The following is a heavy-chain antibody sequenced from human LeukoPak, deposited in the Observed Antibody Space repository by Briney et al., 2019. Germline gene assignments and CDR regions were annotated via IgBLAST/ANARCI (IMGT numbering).Heavy chain of an antibody. D-gene: IGHD6-19*01. CDR2: ISGSGGST. CDR1: GFTFSSYA. Sequence: PGGSLRLSCAASGFTFSSYAMSWVRQAPGKGLEWVSAISGSGGSTYYADSVKGRFTISRDNSKSALYLQMNSLRAEDTAVYYCAKESSGWSNGDYWGQGTLVTVSS. CDR3: AKESSGWSNGDY. V-gene: IGHV3-23*01. J-gene: IGHJ4*02.